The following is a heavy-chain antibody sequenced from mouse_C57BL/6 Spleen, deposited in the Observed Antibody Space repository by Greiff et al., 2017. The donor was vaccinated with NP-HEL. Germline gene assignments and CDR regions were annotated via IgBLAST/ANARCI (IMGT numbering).Heavy chain of an antibody. J-gene: IGHJ4*01. D-gene: IGHD2-3*01. CDR2: ISDGGSYT. CDR3: AREMGYAMDY. Sequence: DVHLVESGGGLVKPGGSLKLSCAASGFTFSSYAMSWVRQTPEKRLEWVATISDGGSYTYYPDNVKGRFTLSRDNAKNNLYLQMSHLKSEDTAMYYCAREMGYAMDYWGQGTSVTVSS. V-gene: IGHV5-4*01. CDR1: GFTFSSYA.